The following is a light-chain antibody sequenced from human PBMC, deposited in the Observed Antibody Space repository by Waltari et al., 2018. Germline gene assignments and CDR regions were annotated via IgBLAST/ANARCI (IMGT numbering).Light chain of an antibody. J-gene: IGLJ2*01. CDR3: QSYDSLGESVI. Sequence: QSVLTQPPSVSGAPGQKVTISCAGSNSNIGAGFDVHWYQHLPGTAPKVLIYSNVNRPSGVPDRFSGAKSGTSASLTISGLQAEDEADYYCQSYDSLGESVIFGGGTKLTV. V-gene: IGLV1-40*01. CDR1: NSNIGAGFD. CDR2: SNV.